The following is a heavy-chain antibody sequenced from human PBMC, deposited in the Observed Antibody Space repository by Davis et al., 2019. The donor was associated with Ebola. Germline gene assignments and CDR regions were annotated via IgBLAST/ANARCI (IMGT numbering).Heavy chain of an antibody. CDR1: GFTFSSYS. CDR2: ISSSSSTI. V-gene: IGHV3-48*02. D-gene: IGHD2-15*01. J-gene: IGHJ4*02. CDR3: ARERRCSGDSCYPRGYFDY. Sequence: GESLKISCAASGFTFSSYSMNWVRQAPGKGLEWVSYISSSSSTIYYADSVKGRFTISRDNAKNSLYLQMNSLRDEDTAVYYCARERRCSGDSCYPRGYFDYWGQGTLVTVSS.